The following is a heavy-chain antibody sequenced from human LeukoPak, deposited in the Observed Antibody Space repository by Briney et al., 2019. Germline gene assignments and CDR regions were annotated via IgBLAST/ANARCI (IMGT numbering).Heavy chain of an antibody. CDR1: GFTFTFYA. Sequence: GGPLRLSCAAPGFTFTFYARGGPARAPGKGWGGVSGISGSGGNTNYADSVKGRFTISRDNSKSTLYLQMNSLRAEDTAVYYCAKESRNNSGYYRDSWGQGTLVTVSS. D-gene: IGHD3-22*01. V-gene: IGHV3-23*01. CDR2: ISGSGGNT. CDR3: AKESRNNSGYYRDS. J-gene: IGHJ4*02.